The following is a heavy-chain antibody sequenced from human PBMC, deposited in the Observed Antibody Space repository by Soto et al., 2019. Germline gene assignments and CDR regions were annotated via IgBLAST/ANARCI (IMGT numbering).Heavy chain of an antibody. J-gene: IGHJ4*02. CDR2: INTDGSGP. D-gene: IGHD6-13*01. CDR1: GFTFSTYW. V-gene: IGHV3-74*01. Sequence: GGSLRLSCAASGFTFSTYWMHWVRQAPGKGLVWVSRINTDGSGPTYADSVKGRLTISRHNANNMQYLQMNSLRAEDTAVYYLARGPGQRVSWFFDSWGQGSLVTVSS. CDR3: ARGPGQRVSWFFDS.